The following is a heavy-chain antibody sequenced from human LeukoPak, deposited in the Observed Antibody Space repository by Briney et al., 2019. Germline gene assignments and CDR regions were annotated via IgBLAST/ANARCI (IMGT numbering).Heavy chain of an antibody. J-gene: IGHJ4*02. D-gene: IGHD1-26*01. Sequence: AGRSLRLSCAAPGFTFSSYGMHWVRQAPGKGLEWVAVISYDGSNKYYADSVKGRFTISRDNSKNTLYLQMNSLRAEDTAGYYCAKDGRFEDFDYWGQGTLVTVSS. CDR2: ISYDGSNK. CDR3: AKDGRFEDFDY. CDR1: GFTFSSYG. V-gene: IGHV3-30*18.